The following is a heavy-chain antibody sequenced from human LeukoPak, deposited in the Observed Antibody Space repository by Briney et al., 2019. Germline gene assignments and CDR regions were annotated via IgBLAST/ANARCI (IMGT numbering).Heavy chain of an antibody. D-gene: IGHD6-19*01. V-gene: IGHV7-4-1*02. Sequence: ASVKVSCKSSGYTFKSYAINWVRQAPGQGLEWMGWINTNNGNPMYAQDFTGRFVFSLDTSVTTAFLQINSLEAEDTAVYYCARVQSVASRLDSWGQGTLVTVSS. CDR2: INTNNGNP. CDR1: GYTFKSYA. CDR3: ARVQSVASRLDS. J-gene: IGHJ4*02.